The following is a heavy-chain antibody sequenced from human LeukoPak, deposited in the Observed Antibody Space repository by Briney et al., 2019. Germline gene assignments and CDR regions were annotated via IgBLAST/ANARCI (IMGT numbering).Heavy chain of an antibody. D-gene: IGHD3-9*01. CDR3: ASSDDILTGFDY. CDR2: IYQSGST. CDR1: GYSISSGYY. Sequence: SETLSLTCSVSGYSISSGYYWGWIRQPPGKGLEWIGSIYQSGSTYYNPSLKSRVTISVDTSKNQFSLKLSSVTAADTALYFCASSDDILTGFDYWGQGSLVTVSS. V-gene: IGHV4-38-2*02. J-gene: IGHJ4*02.